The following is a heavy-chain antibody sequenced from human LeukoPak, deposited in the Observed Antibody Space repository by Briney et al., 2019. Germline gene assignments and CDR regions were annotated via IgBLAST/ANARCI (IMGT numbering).Heavy chain of an antibody. Sequence: SETLSLTCAVYGGSFSDYYWSWIRQPPGKGLEWIGEINHSGSTNYNPSLKSRVTISVDTSKNQFSLKLSSVTAADTAVYYCARRWAGLGYYYFDYWGQGTLVTVSS. CDR2: INHSGST. CDR3: ARRWAGLGYYYFDY. J-gene: IGHJ4*02. D-gene: IGHD3-22*01. CDR1: GGSFSDYY. V-gene: IGHV4-34*01.